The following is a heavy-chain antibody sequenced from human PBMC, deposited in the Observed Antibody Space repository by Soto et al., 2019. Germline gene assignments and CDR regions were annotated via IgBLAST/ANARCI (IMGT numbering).Heavy chain of an antibody. D-gene: IGHD3-9*01. CDR3: AKDPITIFPSYYFDY. Sequence: GGSLSLSCAASGFTFSSYAMSWVRQAPGKGLEWVSAISGSGSSTYYADSVKGRFTISRDNSKNTLYLQMNSLRAEDTAVYYCAKDPITIFPSYYFDYWGQGTLVTVSS. CDR1: GFTFSSYA. V-gene: IGHV3-23*01. J-gene: IGHJ4*02. CDR2: ISGSGSST.